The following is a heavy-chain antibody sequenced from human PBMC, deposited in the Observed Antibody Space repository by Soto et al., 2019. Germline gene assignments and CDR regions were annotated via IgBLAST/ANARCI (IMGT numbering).Heavy chain of an antibody. D-gene: IGHD5-18*01. V-gene: IGHV4-59*01. CDR3: ARVLYSYGPYYFDY. Sequence: QVQLQESGPGLVKPSETLSLTCTVSGGSISSYYWSWIRQPPGQGLEWIGYIYYSGSTNNNPSLVRRVTMSVDTSKNQFSLKLSSVTAADTAVYYCARVLYSYGPYYFDYWGQGTLVTVSS. J-gene: IGHJ4*02. CDR2: IYYSGST. CDR1: GGSISSYY.